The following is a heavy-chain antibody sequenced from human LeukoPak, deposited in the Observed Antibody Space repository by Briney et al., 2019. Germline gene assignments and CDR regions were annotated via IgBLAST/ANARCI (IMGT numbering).Heavy chain of an antibody. CDR1: GVSISSYY. CDR3: ARSLGYCSSTSCPGSYYMDV. D-gene: IGHD2-2*01. Sequence: SETLSLTCTVSGVSISSYYWSWIRQPPGKGLEGIGYIYYSGSTNYNPSLKSRVTISVDTSKNQFSLKLSSVTAADTAVYYCARSLGYCSSTSCPGSYYMDVWGKGTTVTVSS. V-gene: IGHV4-59*01. J-gene: IGHJ6*03. CDR2: IYYSGST.